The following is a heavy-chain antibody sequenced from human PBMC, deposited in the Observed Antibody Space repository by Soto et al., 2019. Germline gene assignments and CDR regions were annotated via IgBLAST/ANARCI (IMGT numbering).Heavy chain of an antibody. Sequence: QVQLVQSGPAVKKPGASVKVSCKASGYMFTSYAISWVRQAPGQGLEWMGWISAFNGNRNYAQKFQGSATMTTDTSTNTAYMELRSLTSDDTAVYYCARWKSAMDVWGQGTTVTVSS. CDR3: ARWKSAMDV. V-gene: IGHV1-18*01. CDR1: GYMFTSYA. J-gene: IGHJ6*02. D-gene: IGHD1-1*01. CDR2: ISAFNGNR.